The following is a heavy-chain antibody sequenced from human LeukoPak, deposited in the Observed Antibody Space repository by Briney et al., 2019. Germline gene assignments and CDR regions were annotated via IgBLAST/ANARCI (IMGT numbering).Heavy chain of an antibody. CDR1: GLTVSNHW. D-gene: IGHD4-17*01. CDR3: AREPKLRYGDYPSYFDS. Sequence: PGGSLRLSCVASGLTVSNHWMSWVRQAPGKGLEWISYISTTGSTIFYADSVKGRFTISRDNAKISLFLQMNSLRDEDTAVYYCAREPKLRYGDYPSYFDSWGQGTLVTVSS. J-gene: IGHJ4*02. CDR2: ISTTGSTI. V-gene: IGHV3-48*02.